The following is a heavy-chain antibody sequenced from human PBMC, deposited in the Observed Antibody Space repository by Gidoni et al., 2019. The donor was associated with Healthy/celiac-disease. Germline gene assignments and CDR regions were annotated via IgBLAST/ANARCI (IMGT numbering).Heavy chain of an antibody. V-gene: IGHV4-34*01. CDR1: GGSFSGYY. CDR2: INHSGST. CDR3: AREGREGEEDY. J-gene: IGHJ4*02. Sequence: QVQLQQWGAGLLKPSETLSLTFAVYGGSFSGYYWSWIRQPPGKGLEWIGEINHSGSTNYNPSLKSRVTISVDTSKNQFSLKLSSVTAADTAVYYCAREGREGEEDYWGQGTLVTVSS. D-gene: IGHD3-10*01.